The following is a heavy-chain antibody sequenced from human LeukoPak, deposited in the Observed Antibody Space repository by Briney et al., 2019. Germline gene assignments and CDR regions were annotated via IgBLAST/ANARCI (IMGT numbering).Heavy chain of an antibody. CDR2: INHSGST. D-gene: IGHD1-1*01. CDR1: GGSFSGYY. J-gene: IGHJ4*02. Sequence: PSETLSLTCAVYGGSFSGYYWSWIRQPPGKGLEWIGEINHSGSTNYNPSLKSRVTISVDTSKNQFSLKLSSVTAADTAVYYCARVRYNWNDIYYFDYWGQGTLVTVSS. CDR3: ARVRYNWNDIYYFDY. V-gene: IGHV4-34*01.